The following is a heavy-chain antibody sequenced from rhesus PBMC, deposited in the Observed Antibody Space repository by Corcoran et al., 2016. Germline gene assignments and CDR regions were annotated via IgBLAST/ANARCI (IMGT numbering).Heavy chain of an antibody. CDR2: IGG. J-gene: IGHJ6*01. V-gene: IGHV4-127*01. D-gene: IGHD1-26*01. CDR1: GDSIISGYA. CDR3: ASGLNYGAPNFGLDS. Sequence: QVQLKESGPGLVKPSETLSLTCTVSGDSIISGYAWSLTRQPPGKGLEWIGYIGGYYNPSLKSRVTISKDTSKNQFSLNLTSVTAADTAVYYCASGLNYGAPNFGLDSWGQGVVVTVSS.